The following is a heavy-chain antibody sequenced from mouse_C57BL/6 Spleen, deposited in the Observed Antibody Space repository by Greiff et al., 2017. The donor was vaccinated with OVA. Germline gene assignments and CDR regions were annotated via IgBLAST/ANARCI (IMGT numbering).Heavy chain of an antibody. Sequence: VHLVESGAELVKPGASVKISCKASGYAFSSYWMNWVKQRPGKGLEWIGQIYPGDGDTNYNGKFKGKATLTADKSSSTAYMQLSSLTSEDSAVYFCARLDGNYEGGAMDYWGQGTSVTVSS. J-gene: IGHJ4*01. D-gene: IGHD2-1*01. CDR3: ARLDGNYEGGAMDY. CDR2: IYPGDGDT. V-gene: IGHV1-80*01. CDR1: GYAFSSYW.